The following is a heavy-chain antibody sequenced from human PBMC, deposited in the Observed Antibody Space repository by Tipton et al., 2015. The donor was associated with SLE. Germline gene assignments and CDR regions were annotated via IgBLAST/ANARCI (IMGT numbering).Heavy chain of an antibody. D-gene: IGHD1-7*01. Sequence: TLSLTCTVSGGSISSGGYYWSWIRQPPGKGLESIGEINHGGSTNYNPSLKSRVTISVDTSKNQFSLKLSSVTAADTAVYYCARGNYGNVWGQGTLVTVSS. V-gene: IGHV4-39*07. CDR3: ARGNYGNV. CDR1: GGSISSGGYY. CDR2: INHGGST. J-gene: IGHJ4*02.